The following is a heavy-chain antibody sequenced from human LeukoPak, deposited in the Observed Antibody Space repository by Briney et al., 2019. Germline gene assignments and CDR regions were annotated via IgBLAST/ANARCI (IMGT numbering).Heavy chain of an antibody. Sequence: PGGSLRLSYAASGFTFSNFAMTWVRQAPGKGLEWVSSIVGSSSTYYADSLKGRFTISRDNSKSTLSLQMNSLRAEDTAVYYCAEGNSVVVVTAIGYWGQGTLVTVSS. J-gene: IGHJ4*02. CDR3: AEGNSVVVVTAIGY. D-gene: IGHD2-21*02. CDR1: GFTFSNFA. CDR2: IVGSSST. V-gene: IGHV3-23*01.